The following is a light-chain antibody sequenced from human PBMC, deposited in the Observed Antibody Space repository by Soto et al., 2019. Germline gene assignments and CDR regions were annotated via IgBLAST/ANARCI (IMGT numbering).Light chain of an antibody. CDR1: SSHIGGYNY. J-gene: IGLJ3*02. CDR2: EVS. Sequence: QSALTQPASGSGVPGQSITISCSGSSSHIGGYNYVSWYQHHPGKVPKVMIYEVSNRPSGVSDRFTGSKSGNTASLTISGLQAEDEADYYCCSYTSSADLVFGGGTKLTVL. CDR3: CSYTSSADLV. V-gene: IGLV2-14*01.